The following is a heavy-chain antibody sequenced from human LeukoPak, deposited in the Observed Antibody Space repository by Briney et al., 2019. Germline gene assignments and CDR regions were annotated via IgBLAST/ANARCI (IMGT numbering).Heavy chain of an antibody. CDR1: GGTFSSYA. V-gene: IGHV1-69*06. CDR3: ARDSASLGDGYFDDPNYYYYYYMDV. Sequence: GSSVKVSCKASGGTFSSYAISWVRQAPGQGLEWMGGIIPIFGTANYAQKFQGRVTITADKSTSTAYMELRSLRSDDTAVYYCARDSASLGDGYFDDPNYYYYYYMDVWGKGTTVTVSS. J-gene: IGHJ6*03. D-gene: IGHD3-9*01. CDR2: IIPIFGTA.